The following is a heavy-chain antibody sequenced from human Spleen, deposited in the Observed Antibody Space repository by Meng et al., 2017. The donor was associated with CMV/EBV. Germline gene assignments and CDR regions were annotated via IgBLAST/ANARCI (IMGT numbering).Heavy chain of an antibody. CDR3: TTLKAY. Sequence: GGSLRLSCAASGFSVISSYMSWVRQTPGKGLEWVGRIKSKTDGGTTDYAAPVKGRFTISRDDSKNTLYLQMNSLKTEDTAVYYCTTLKAYWGQGTLVTVSS. V-gene: IGHV3-15*01. CDR2: IKSKTDGGTT. CDR1: GFSVISSY. J-gene: IGHJ4*02.